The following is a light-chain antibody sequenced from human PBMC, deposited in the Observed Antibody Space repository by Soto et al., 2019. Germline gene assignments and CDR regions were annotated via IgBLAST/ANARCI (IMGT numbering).Light chain of an antibody. CDR2: AAS. CDR3: LQDYNYPKT. Sequence: IKMTQSPSTLSRSVGDRVTITCRASQSISSWLAWYKQKPGKAPKLLIYAASSLQSGVPSRFRGSGSGTDFTLTISSLKPEDFETYYCLQDYNYPKTFGQGTKVDI. J-gene: IGKJ1*01. CDR1: QSISSW. V-gene: IGKV1-6*01.